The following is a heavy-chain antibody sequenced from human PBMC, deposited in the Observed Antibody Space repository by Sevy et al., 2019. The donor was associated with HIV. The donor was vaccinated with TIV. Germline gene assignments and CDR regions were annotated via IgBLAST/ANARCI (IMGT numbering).Heavy chain of an antibody. CDR2: INPGDSDT. D-gene: IGHD2-15*01. CDR3: ARRFGSGGSCFDY. CDR1: GYIFTTYW. Sequence: GESLKISCKGSGYIFTTYWIGWVRQMPGKGLEWMGIINPGDSDTTYSPSFQGQVTITADKSITPAYLQWSSLKASDTALYYCARRFGSGGSCFDYWGQGTLVTVSS. J-gene: IGHJ4*02. V-gene: IGHV5-51*01.